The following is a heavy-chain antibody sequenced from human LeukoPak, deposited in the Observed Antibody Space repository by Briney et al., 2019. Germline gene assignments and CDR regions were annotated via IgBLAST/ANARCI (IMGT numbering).Heavy chain of an antibody. V-gene: IGHV3-72*01. CDR2: IRRGTNGYTT. D-gene: IGHD3-22*01. Sequence: GGSLRLSCTGSGFTFSDYILDWVRQAPGKGLEWLGRIRRGTNGYTTEYAASVKGRYTISRDDSRNSLYLHMNSLKIEDTAMYHCSRDVAAGDDSAFDIWGQGTMVTVSS. CDR3: SRDVAAGDDSAFDI. J-gene: IGHJ3*02. CDR1: GFTFSDYI.